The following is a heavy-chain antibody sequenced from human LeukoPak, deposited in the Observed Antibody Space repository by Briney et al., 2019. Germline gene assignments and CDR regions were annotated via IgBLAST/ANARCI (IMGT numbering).Heavy chain of an antibody. Sequence: PGGSLRLSCAASGFTFSSYAMNWVREAPGKGLEWGSAISGTGGTTYYTDSVKGRSTISRDNSKNTRYLQMDSLRAEDTALYYCASNGGSSVWYPYYWGQGTLVTVSS. J-gene: IGHJ4*02. V-gene: IGHV3-23*01. CDR3: ASNGGSSVWYPYY. CDR1: GFTFSSYA. D-gene: IGHD6-19*01. CDR2: ISGTGGTT.